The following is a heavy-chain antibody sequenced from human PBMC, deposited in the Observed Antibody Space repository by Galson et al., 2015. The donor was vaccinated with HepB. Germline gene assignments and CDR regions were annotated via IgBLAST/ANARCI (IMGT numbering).Heavy chain of an antibody. V-gene: IGHV3-9*01. CDR1: GFTFDDYA. CDR3: AKDKPRLDYSSGSFDY. Sequence: SLRLSCEASGFTFDDYAMNWVRQAPGKGLECVSGISWNSGSIGYADSVKGRFTISRDNAKNSLYLQMNSLRAEDTALYYCAKDKPRLDYSSGSFDYWGQGTLVTVSS. CDR2: ISWNSGSI. D-gene: IGHD6-19*01. J-gene: IGHJ4*02.